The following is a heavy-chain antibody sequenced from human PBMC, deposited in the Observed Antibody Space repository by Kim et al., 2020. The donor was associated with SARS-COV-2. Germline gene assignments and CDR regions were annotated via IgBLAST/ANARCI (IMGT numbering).Heavy chain of an antibody. CDR2: IYYSGST. CDR3: ARDRVLRRRGILTGYYDSNYYGMDV. Sequence: SETLSLTCTVSGGSVSSGSYYWSWIRQPPGKGLEWIGYIYYSGSTNYNPSLKSRLTISVDTSKNQFSLKLSSVTAADTAVYYCARDRVLRRRGILTGYYDSNYYGMDVWGQGTTVTVSS. J-gene: IGHJ6*02. V-gene: IGHV4-61*01. D-gene: IGHD3-9*01. CDR1: GGSVSSGSYY.